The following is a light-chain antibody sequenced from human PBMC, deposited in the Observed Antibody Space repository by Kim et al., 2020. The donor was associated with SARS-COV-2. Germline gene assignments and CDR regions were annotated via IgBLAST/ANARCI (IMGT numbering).Light chain of an antibody. V-gene: IGLV2-11*01. CDR3: CSYAGSYTQV. Sequence: GQSVTFSCTGTSSDVGGYNYVSWYQHHPGKAPKLMVYDVSKRPSGVPDRFSGSKSGNTASLTISGLQAEDEADYYCCSYAGSYTQVFGTGTKVTVL. CDR1: SSDVGGYNY. J-gene: IGLJ1*01. CDR2: DVS.